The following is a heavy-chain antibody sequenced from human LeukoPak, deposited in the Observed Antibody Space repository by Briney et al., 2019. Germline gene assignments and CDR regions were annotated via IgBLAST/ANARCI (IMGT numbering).Heavy chain of an antibody. V-gene: IGHV3-48*01. CDR3: AKDGTFYGSGNYFDY. CDR2: ISSSRNTI. CDR1: GFTFSSYS. J-gene: IGHJ4*02. D-gene: IGHD3-10*01. Sequence: GGSLRLSCAASGFTFSSYSMNWVRQAPGKGLEWVSYISSSRNTIYYADFVKGRFTISTDNAKNSLFLQMNSLRAEDTAVYYCAKDGTFYGSGNYFDYWGQGTLVTVSS.